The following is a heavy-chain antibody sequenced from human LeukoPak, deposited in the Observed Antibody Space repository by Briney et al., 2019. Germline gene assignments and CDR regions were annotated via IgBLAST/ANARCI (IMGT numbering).Heavy chain of an antibody. V-gene: IGHV1-46*01. J-gene: IGHJ3*02. Sequence: ASVKVSCKASGCTFTSYYMHWVRQAPGQGLEWVAIINPSGGDTRYAQKFQGRVTMTRDTSTSTVYMELSSLRSEDTAVHYCARDQGYSYAMGVFDIWGQGTMVTVSS. CDR3: ARDQGYSYAMGVFDI. CDR1: GCTFTSYY. D-gene: IGHD5-18*01. CDR2: INPSGGDT.